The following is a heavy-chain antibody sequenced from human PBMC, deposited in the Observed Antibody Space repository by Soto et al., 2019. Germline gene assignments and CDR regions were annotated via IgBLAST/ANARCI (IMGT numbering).Heavy chain of an antibody. CDR3: ASGDGSGWNWYAFDI. CDR1: GYTFTSYG. J-gene: IGHJ3*02. D-gene: IGHD6-19*01. Sequence: GASVKVSCKASGYTFTSYGISWVRQAPGQGLERMGWISAYNGNTNYAQKLQGRVTMTTDTSTSTAYMELRSLRSDDTAVYYCASGDGSGWNWYAFDIWGQGTMVTVSS. V-gene: IGHV1-18*01. CDR2: ISAYNGNT.